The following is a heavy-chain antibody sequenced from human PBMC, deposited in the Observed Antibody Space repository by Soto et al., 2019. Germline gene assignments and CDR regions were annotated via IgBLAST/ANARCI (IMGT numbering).Heavy chain of an antibody. CDR1: GFSLSTSGVG. CDR3: AHIGPGGYSSSPKVYYYYGMDV. Sequence: QITLKESGPTLVKPTQTLTLTCTFSGFSLSTSGVGVGWIRQPPGKALEWLALIYWDDDKRYSPSLKSRLTITKDTSKNQVVLTMTNMDPVDTATYYCAHIGPGGYSSSPKVYYYYGMDVWGQGTTVTVSS. CDR2: IYWDDDK. D-gene: IGHD6-6*01. J-gene: IGHJ6*02. V-gene: IGHV2-5*02.